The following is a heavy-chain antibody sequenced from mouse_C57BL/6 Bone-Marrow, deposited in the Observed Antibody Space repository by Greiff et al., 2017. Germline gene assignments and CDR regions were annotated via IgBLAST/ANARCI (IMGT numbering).Heavy chain of an antibody. Sequence: QVQLKQPGAELVMPGASVTLPCKASAYTSTSYWMHWVQQRPGQGLEWIGEIDPSDSYTNYNQKFKGKSTLTVNKSSSADNMQLSSRTSEDAAVYCCARGNRYFDVWGTGTTVTVSS. CDR3: ARGNRYFDV. J-gene: IGHJ1*03. CDR2: IDPSDSYT. V-gene: IGHV1-69*01. CDR1: AYTSTSYW.